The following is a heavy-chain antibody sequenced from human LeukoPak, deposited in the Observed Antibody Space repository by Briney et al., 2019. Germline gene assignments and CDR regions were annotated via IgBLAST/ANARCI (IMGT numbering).Heavy chain of an antibody. V-gene: IGHV3-48*03. CDR3: ASRSPVVVVAGSTAY. CDR1: GFTFSSYE. D-gene: IGHD2-15*01. Sequence: PGGSLRLSCAASGFTFSSYEMNWVRQAPGKGLEWVSYISSSGSTIYYADSVKGRFTISRDNAKNSLYLQMNSLSAEDTAVYYCASRSPVVVVAGSTAYWGQGTLVTVSS. J-gene: IGHJ4*02. CDR2: ISSSGSTI.